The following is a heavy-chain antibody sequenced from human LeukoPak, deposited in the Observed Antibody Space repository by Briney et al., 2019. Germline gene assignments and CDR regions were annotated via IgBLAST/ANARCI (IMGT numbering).Heavy chain of an antibody. J-gene: IGHJ6*03. CDR1: GYTFTSCY. V-gene: IGHV1-46*01. CDR2: INPSGGST. D-gene: IGHD4-23*01. CDR3: ARDDYGGNSGRYYYYYMDV. Sequence: ASVKVSCKASGYTFTSCYMHWVRQAPGQGLEWMGIINPSGGSTSYAQKFQGRVTMTRDTSTSTVYMELSSLRSEDTAVYYCARDDYGGNSGRYYYYYMDVWGKGTTVTVSS.